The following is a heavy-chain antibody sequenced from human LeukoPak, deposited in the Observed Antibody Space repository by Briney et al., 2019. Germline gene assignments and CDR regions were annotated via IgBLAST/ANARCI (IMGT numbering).Heavy chain of an antibody. Sequence: ASVKVSCKASGYTFTGYYMHWVRQAPGQGLEWMGRINPNNGATNYAQKLQGRVTITGDTSISTAYMELSSLRSDDTAVYYCTRETGSYHGNDYWGQGTLVTVSS. CDR2: INPNNGAT. CDR1: GYTFTGYY. V-gene: IGHV1-2*06. CDR3: TRETGSYHGNDY. J-gene: IGHJ4*02. D-gene: IGHD1-26*01.